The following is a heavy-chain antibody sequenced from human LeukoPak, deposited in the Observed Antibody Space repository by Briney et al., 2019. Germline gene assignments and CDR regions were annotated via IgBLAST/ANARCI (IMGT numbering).Heavy chain of an antibody. CDR1: GYTFTSYG. Sequence: ASVKVSCKASGYTFTSYGINWVRQAPGQGLEWMGWIRVYNGNTNYAQKLQGRVTMTTDTSTSTAYMELRSLRSDDTAIYYCARGNMWDYRRYYYYMDVWGKGTTVTVSS. CDR3: ARGNMWDYRRYYYYMDV. D-gene: IGHD4-11*01. V-gene: IGHV1-18*01. J-gene: IGHJ6*03. CDR2: IRVYNGNT.